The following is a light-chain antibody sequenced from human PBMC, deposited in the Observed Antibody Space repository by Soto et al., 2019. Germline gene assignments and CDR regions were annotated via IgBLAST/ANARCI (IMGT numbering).Light chain of an antibody. CDR2: GAF. Sequence: EIVMTQSPATLSVSPGETATLSCRASQSVSYNLAWYQQKPGQGPRLLIYGAFTRATGIPARFSGSGSGTDFTLTISSLQSEDCAVSSCQQYKTWPPLTFGGGTQVETK. V-gene: IGKV3-15*01. CDR1: QSVSYN. CDR3: QQYKTWPPLT. J-gene: IGKJ4*01.